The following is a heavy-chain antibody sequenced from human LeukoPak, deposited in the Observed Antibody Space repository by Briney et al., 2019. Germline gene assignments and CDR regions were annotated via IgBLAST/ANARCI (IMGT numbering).Heavy chain of an antibody. CDR1: GFTFSSYA. V-gene: IGHV3-23*01. J-gene: IGHJ6*03. CDR3: AGRERYYYYMDV. CDR2: ISGSGGST. D-gene: IGHD1-26*01. Sequence: GESLRLSCAVSGFTFSSYAMSWVRQAPGQGLEWVSAISGSGGSTYYADSVKGRFTISRDNSKSTLYLQMNSLRAEDTAVYYCAGRERYYYYMDVWGKGTTVTVSS.